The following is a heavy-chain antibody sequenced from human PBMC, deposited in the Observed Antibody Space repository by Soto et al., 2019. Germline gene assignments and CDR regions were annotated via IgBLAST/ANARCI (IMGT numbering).Heavy chain of an antibody. V-gene: IGHV3-23*01. Sequence: GGSLRLSCAASGFTFSSYAMSWVRQAPGKGLEWVSAISGSGGSTYYADSVKGRFTISRDNSKNTLYLQMNSLRAEDTAVYYRAKHHAPAYGGNGRFDWFDPWGQGTLVTVSS. J-gene: IGHJ5*02. CDR1: GFTFSSYA. CDR3: AKHHAPAYGGNGRFDWFDP. D-gene: IGHD4-17*01. CDR2: ISGSGGST.